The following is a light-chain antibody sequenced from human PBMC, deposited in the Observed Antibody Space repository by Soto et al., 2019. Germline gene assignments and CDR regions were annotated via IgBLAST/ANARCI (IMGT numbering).Light chain of an antibody. CDR2: DAS. V-gene: IGKV1-5*01. CDR3: QQYNSYS. CDR1: QSISKW. J-gene: IGKJ1*01. Sequence: DIQMTQSPSTLSASVGDRVTISCRASQSISKWVAWYQQKPGKAPELLIYDASNLQSGVPSRFSGSGSGTEFTLTISSLQPDDFATYYCQQYNSYSFGQGTKVDIK.